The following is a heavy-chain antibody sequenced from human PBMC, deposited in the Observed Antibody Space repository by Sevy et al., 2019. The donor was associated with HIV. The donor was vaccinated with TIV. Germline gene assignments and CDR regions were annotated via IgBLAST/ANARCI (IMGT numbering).Heavy chain of an antibody. J-gene: IGHJ4*02. CDR3: AKEDQSGSSGYYGPFDY. V-gene: IGHV3-23*01. Sequence: GGSLRLSCAASGFTFSSYAMSWVRQAPGKGLEWVSAISGSGGSTYYADSVKGRFTSSRDNSKNTLYLQMNSLRAEDTAVYYCAKEDQSGSSGYYGPFDYWGQGTLVTVSS. D-gene: IGHD3-22*01. CDR2: ISGSGGST. CDR1: GFTFSSYA.